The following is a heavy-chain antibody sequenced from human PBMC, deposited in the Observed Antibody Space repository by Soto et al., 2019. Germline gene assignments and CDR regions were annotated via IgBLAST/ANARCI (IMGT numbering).Heavy chain of an antibody. D-gene: IGHD1-1*01. V-gene: IGHV3-30*18. CDR2: ISYDGSNK. CDR3: AKDSEVGNLRALDY. CDR1: GFTFSSYG. Sequence: GGSLRLSCAASGFTFSSYGMHWVRQAPGKGLEWVAVISYDGSNKYYADSVKGRFTISRDNSKNTLYLQMNSLRAEDTAVYYCAKDSEVGNLRALDYWGQGTLVTVSS. J-gene: IGHJ4*02.